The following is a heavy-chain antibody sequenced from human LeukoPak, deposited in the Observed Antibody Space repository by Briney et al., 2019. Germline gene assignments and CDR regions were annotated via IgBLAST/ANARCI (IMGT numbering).Heavy chain of an antibody. D-gene: IGHD3-10*01. CDR2: IPYSGST. V-gene: IGHV4-30-4*01. Sequence: SQTLSLTCTVSGGSISSDDYYWRWIRQPPGKGLEWIGYIPYSGSTYYNPSLKSRVTISVDTSKNQFSPKLRSVTAADTAVYYCATLSLYFGDFRPLFDYWGQGTLVTVSS. CDR1: GGSISSDDYY. CDR3: ATLSLYFGDFRPLFDY. J-gene: IGHJ4*02.